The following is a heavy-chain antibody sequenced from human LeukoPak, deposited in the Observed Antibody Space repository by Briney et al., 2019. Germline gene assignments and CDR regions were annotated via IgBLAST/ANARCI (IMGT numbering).Heavy chain of an antibody. D-gene: IGHD2-21*01. Sequence: GGSLRLSCEVSAFTFRRYDMNWLRHAPGKGLDSLSYISSTGYTIYYADSVKGRFTISRDNAKNSLYLQMNSLSAEHTAVYYCAGSRSIAGAGFDIWGQGTMVTVSS. V-gene: IGHV3-48*03. CDR1: AFTFRRYD. CDR3: AGSRSIAGAGFDI. CDR2: ISSTGYTI. J-gene: IGHJ3*02.